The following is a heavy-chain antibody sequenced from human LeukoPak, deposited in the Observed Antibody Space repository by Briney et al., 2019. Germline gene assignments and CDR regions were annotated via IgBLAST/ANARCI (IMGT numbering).Heavy chain of an antibody. Sequence: EASVKVSCKVSGYSVNELSMHWVRQAPGLGLEWMGGFNREDDAPVYAQQFQGRVTMTEDTSTDTAYMELSSLRSEDTAVYYCATGYLVTAGLMDVWGQGTTVTVSS. V-gene: IGHV1-24*01. CDR3: ATGYLVTAGLMDV. CDR2: FNREDDAP. J-gene: IGHJ6*02. CDR1: GYSVNELS. D-gene: IGHD6-13*01.